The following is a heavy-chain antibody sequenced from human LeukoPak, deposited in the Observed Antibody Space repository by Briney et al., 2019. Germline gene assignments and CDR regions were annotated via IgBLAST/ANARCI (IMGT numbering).Heavy chain of an antibody. CDR2: INAGNGNT. CDR1: GGTFSSYA. CDR3: ARGQYYDFWSASTYGMDV. J-gene: IGHJ6*02. V-gene: IGHV1-3*01. Sequence: ASVKVSCKASGGTFSSYAISWVRQAPGQRLEWMGWINAGNGNTKYSQKFQGRVTITRDTSASTAYMELSSLRSEDTAVYYCARGQYYDFWSASTYGMDVWGQGTTVTVSS. D-gene: IGHD3-3*01.